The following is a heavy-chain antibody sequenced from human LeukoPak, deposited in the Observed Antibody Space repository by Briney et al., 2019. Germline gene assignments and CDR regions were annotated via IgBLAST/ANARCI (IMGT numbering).Heavy chain of an antibody. CDR3: ARATVRGVEIDY. Sequence: VSVKVSCKASGYTFTDYYIHWLRLAPGQGLEWMGWINPDSGGAIYAQNFQGRVTMTRDTSISTAYMELRSDDTAVYYCARATVRGVEIDYWGQGTLVTVSS. J-gene: IGHJ4*02. V-gene: IGHV1-2*02. CDR2: INPDSGGA. CDR1: GYTFTDYY. D-gene: IGHD3-10*01.